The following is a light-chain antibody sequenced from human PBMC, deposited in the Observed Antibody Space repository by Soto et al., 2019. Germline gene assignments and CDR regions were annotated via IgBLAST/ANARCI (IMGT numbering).Light chain of an antibody. J-gene: IGKJ1*01. CDR2: QAS. Sequence: DIQVTQSPSTLSASIGDRVTITCRASQSISTRLAWFQQKPGRAPKLLIYQASSLESGVPSRFSGSGSGTQFTLTISSLQPEDFATYYCKQYNRYWTFVQGTKVEIK. CDR3: KQYNRYWT. V-gene: IGKV1-5*03. CDR1: QSISTR.